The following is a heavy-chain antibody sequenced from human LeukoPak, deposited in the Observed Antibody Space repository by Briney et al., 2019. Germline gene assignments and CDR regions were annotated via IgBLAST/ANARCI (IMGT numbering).Heavy chain of an antibody. J-gene: IGHJ4*02. CDR1: GYTFTDDY. CDR3: ARSPDILTGENFDY. V-gene: IGHV1-2*02. CDR2: INPNSGVT. Sequence: ASAKVSCKASGYTFTDDYVHWVRQAPGQGLEWMGWINPNSGVTNYAQKFQGRVTMTRDMSISTAYMELSRLRSDDTAVYYCARSPDILTGENFDYWGQGTLVTVSS. D-gene: IGHD3-9*01.